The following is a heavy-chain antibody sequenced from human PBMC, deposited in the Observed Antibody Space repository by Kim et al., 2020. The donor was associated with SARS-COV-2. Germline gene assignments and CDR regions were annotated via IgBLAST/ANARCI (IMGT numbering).Heavy chain of an antibody. J-gene: IGHJ4*03. CDR3: VRDRGDGHKWGFFDS. V-gene: IGHV4-59*01. CDR2: MYNNGRT. Sequence: SETLSLTCTVFGGSMTSYQWSWIRQVPGREMEWIGSMYNNGRTNYNPSLNNRVSISVDTSTRQFSLTMDSVTTADTAIYHCVRDRGDGHKWGFFDSWGQGTLVAVSA. D-gene: IGHD1-26*01. CDR1: GGSMTSYQ.